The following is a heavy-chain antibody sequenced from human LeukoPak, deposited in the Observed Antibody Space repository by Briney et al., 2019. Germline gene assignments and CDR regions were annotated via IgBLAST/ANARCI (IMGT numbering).Heavy chain of an antibody. D-gene: IGHD1-26*01. CDR1: GFTVSSNY. J-gene: IGHJ4*02. V-gene: IGHV3-21*01. Sequence: GGSLRLSCAASGFTVSSNYMSWVRQAPGKGLEWVSSISSSSSYIYYADSVKGRFTISRDNAKNSLYLQMNSLRAEDTAVYYCARDKLGATLDYWGQGTLVTVSS. CDR3: ARDKLGATLDY. CDR2: ISSSSSYI.